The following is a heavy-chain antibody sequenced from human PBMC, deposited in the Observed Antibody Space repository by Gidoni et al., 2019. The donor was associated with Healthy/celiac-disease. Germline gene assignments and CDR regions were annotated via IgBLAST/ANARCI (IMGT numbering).Heavy chain of an antibody. J-gene: IGHJ6*02. D-gene: IGHD3-10*01. Sequence: QVQLVESGGGLVKPGGSLRLSCAASGFTFSDYYMSWIRQAPGKGLEWVSYISSSSSYTNYADSVKGRFTISRDNAKNSLYLQMNSLRAEDTAVYYCARDPGFGELRYYYGMDVWGQGTTVTVSS. CDR1: GFTFSDYY. V-gene: IGHV3-11*05. CDR3: ARDPGFGELRYYYGMDV. CDR2: ISSSSSYT.